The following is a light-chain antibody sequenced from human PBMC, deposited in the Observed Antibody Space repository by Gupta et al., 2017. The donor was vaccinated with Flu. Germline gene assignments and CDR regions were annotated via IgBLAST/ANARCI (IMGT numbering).Light chain of an antibody. J-gene: IGLJ2*01. CDR1: SSDIGNYDY. Sequence: SSDIGNYDYVSWYQQHPGKAPKLMIYNVSRRPSGVPERFSGSKSGSTASLTISGLRAEDEADYHCCSYAGTFTFVFGGGTKVTVL. V-gene: IGLV2-11*01. CDR2: NVS. CDR3: CSYAGTFTFV.